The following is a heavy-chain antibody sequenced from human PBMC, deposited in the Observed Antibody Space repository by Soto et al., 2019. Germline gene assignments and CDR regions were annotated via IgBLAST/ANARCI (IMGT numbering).Heavy chain of an antibody. D-gene: IGHD3-10*01. V-gene: IGHV3-13*05. Sequence: EVQLVESGGGLAQPGGSLRLSCAASGFTIRNYDMHWVRQTTGKGLEWVSGIGDIDDPYYADSVKGRFTISREIAKNSVYRQMDGLRAGDSAVYYGARGPPRVRERTYYYRMDVWGQGTTVTVSS. CDR1: GFTIRNYD. CDR2: IGDIDDP. J-gene: IGHJ6*02. CDR3: ARGPPRVRERTYYYRMDV.